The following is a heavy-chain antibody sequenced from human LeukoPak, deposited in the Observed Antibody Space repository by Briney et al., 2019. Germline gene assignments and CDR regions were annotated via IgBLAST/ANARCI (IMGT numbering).Heavy chain of an antibody. Sequence: GGSLRLSCAASGFTFTNYWMTWVRQAPGKGLEWVANIKDDGSAKYYVDSVKGRFTISRDNAKNSLYLQMTSLRAEDTAVYYCARHRTASDYWGQGTLVTVSS. V-gene: IGHV3-7*01. J-gene: IGHJ4*02. D-gene: IGHD3-16*02. CDR1: GFTFTNYW. CDR2: IKDDGSAK. CDR3: ARHRTASDY.